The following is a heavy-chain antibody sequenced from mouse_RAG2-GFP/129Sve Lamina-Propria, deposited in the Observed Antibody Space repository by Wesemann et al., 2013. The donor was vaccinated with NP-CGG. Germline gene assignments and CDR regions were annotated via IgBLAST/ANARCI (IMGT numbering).Heavy chain of an antibody. D-gene: IGHD1-1*02. V-gene: IGHV6-3*01. CDR3: TEGGYYFDY. CDR1: GFTFSNYW. J-gene: IGHJ2*01. Sequence: EVKLEESGGGLVQPGGSMKLSCVASGFTFSNYWMNWVRQSPEKGLEWVAQIRLKSDNYATHYAESVKGRFTISRDDSKSSVYLQMNNLRAEDTGIYYCTEGGYYFDYWGQGHHSHSLL. CDR2: IRLKSDNYAT.